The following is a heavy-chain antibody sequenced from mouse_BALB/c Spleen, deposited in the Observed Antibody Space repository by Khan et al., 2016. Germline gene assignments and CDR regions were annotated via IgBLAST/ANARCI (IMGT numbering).Heavy chain of an antibody. CDR3: ARGTPFAN. D-gene: IGHD2-14*01. CDR1: GFAFSSYW. V-gene: IGHV1-80*01. CDR2: IYPGDGDT. Sequence: VQLQESGAELVRPGSSVKISCKASGFAFSSYWMNWVKQRPGQGLELIGQIYPGDGDTNYNGKFKGKATLTADKSSSTAYMQLSSLTSEDSAVHFCARGTPFANWGQGTLVTVSA. J-gene: IGHJ3*01.